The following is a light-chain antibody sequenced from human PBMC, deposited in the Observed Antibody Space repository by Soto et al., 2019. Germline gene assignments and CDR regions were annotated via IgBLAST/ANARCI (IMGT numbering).Light chain of an antibody. CDR3: ETWDSNIHWV. J-gene: IGLJ3*02. CDR2: LEGSGSY. Sequence: QPVLTQSSSASASLGSSVKLTCTLSSGHSSYIIAWHQEQPGKAPRYLLKLEGSGSYNKGSGVPDRISGSSSGADRYLTISNLQFEDESDYYCETWDSNIHWVFGGGTKVTVL. V-gene: IGLV4-60*02. CDR1: SGHSSYI.